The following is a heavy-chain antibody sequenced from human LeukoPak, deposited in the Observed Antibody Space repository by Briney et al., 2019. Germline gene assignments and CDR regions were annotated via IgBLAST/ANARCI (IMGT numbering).Heavy chain of an antibody. D-gene: IGHD2-15*01. CDR2: ISSSGSTI. CDR3: AREPLGVVVVVAATGYFDY. CDR1: GFTFSSYE. J-gene: IGHJ4*02. V-gene: IGHV3-48*03. Sequence: GGSLRLSCAASGFTFSSYEMNWVRQAPGKGLEWVSYISSSGSTIYYADSVKGRFTISRDNAKNSLYLQMNSLRAEDTAVYYCAREPLGVVVVVAATGYFDYWSQGTLVTVSS.